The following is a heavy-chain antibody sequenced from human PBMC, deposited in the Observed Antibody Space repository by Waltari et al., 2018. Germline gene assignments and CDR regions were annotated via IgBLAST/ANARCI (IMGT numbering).Heavy chain of an antibody. J-gene: IGHJ5*02. Sequence: QVQLVQSGAEVKKPGASVKVSCKASGYTFTSYAMHWVRQAPGQRLEWMGWINAGKGNTKYSQKFQGRVTITRDTSASTAYMELSSLRSEDTAVYYCARVGGVVVAATMYNWFDPWGQGTLVTVSS. CDR2: INAGKGNT. CDR1: GYTFTSYA. CDR3: ARVGGVVVAATMYNWFDP. D-gene: IGHD2-15*01. V-gene: IGHV1-3*01.